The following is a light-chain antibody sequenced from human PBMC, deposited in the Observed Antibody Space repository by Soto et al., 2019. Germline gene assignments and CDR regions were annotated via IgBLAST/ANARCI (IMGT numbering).Light chain of an antibody. CDR2: EVS. CDR1: SSDVGSYDY. J-gene: IGLJ1*01. Sequence: QSALTQPASVSGSPGQSITISCTWTSSDVGSYDYVSWYQQHPGKVPKLMLYEVSNRPSGVSNRFSGSKYGNTASLTISGLQAEDEADYYCSSYASSSTLVFGTGTKVTVL. V-gene: IGLV2-14*01. CDR3: SSYASSSTLV.